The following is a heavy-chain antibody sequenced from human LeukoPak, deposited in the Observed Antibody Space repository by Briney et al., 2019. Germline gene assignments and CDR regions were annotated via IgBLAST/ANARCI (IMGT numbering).Heavy chain of an antibody. CDR2: IYSAGST. CDR3: ARHVSPRYYYDISGYYCRFDY. J-gene: IGHJ4*02. V-gene: IGHV3-66*04. D-gene: IGHD3-22*01. CDR1: GFTVSSNY. Sequence: GGSLRLSCAASGFTVSSNYMSWVRQAPGKGLEWVSVIYSAGSTYYADSVKVRFTITRDNSKNTLYIQMNSLRAEDTVVYCCARHVSPRYYYDISGYYCRFDYWGQGTLVTVS.